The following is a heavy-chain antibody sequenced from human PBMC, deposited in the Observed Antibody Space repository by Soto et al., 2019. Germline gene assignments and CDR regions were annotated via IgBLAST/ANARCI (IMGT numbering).Heavy chain of an antibody. J-gene: IGHJ4*02. Sequence: QVQLQESGPGLVKPSETLSLTCTVSGGSISSFHWSWIRQPPGKGLEWIGYVYYTGSTNYNPSFKSRVPISVDTSKDQFSLKLTSVTAADTAVYYCVRWVGHFDFWGQGTLVTVSS. CDR3: VRWVGHFDF. CDR1: GGSISSFH. CDR2: VYYTGST. D-gene: IGHD1-26*01. V-gene: IGHV4-59*03.